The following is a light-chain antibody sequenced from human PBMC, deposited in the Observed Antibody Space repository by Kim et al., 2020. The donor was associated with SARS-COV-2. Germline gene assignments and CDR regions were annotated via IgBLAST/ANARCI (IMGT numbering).Light chain of an antibody. J-gene: IGKJ2*01. CDR2: WAS. CDR3: QQYYSTPHT. Sequence: DIVMTQSPDSLAVSLGERATINCKSSQSVLYSSNNKNYLAWYQQKPGQPPKLLIYWASTRESGVPGRFSGSGSGTDFTLTISSLQAEDVAVYYCQQYYSTPHTFGQGTKLEI. V-gene: IGKV4-1*01. CDR1: QSVLYSSNNKNY.